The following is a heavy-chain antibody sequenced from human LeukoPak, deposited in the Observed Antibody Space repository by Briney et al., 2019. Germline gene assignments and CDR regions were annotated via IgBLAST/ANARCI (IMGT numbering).Heavy chain of an antibody. CDR1: GFTFSSYG. Sequence: GGSLRLSCAASGFTFSSYGMHWVRQAPGKGLEWVAVISYDGSNKYYADFVKGRFTISRDNSKNTLYLQMNSLRAEDTAVYYCAKGRDYYDSSGILDYWGQGTLVTVSS. CDR3: AKGRDYYDSSGILDY. D-gene: IGHD3-22*01. J-gene: IGHJ4*02. CDR2: ISYDGSNK. V-gene: IGHV3-30*18.